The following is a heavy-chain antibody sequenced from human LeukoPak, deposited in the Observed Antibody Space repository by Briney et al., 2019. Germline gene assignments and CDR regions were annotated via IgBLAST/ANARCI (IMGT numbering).Heavy chain of an antibody. CDR1: GFTFSSYA. CDR2: ISGSGSST. Sequence: GGSLRLSCAASGFTFSSYAMSWVRQAPGKGLEWVSGISGSGSSTYYADSVKGRFTISRDNSKNTLNLQMNSLRAEDTAVYYCANHSDTAMVYAYWGQGTLVTVSS. D-gene: IGHD5-18*01. CDR3: ANHSDTAMVYAY. V-gene: IGHV3-23*01. J-gene: IGHJ4*02.